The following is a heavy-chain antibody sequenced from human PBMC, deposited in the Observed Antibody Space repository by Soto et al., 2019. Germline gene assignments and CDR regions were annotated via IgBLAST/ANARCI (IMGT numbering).Heavy chain of an antibody. CDR2: IYHTGNT. CDR1: GYSISSGHY. D-gene: IGHD2-15*01. CDR3: ARVPPARYFDY. Sequence: WETLSLTCAVSGYSISSGHYWGWIRQTPEKGLEWIGSIYHTGNTYYNPSLKSRVTVSVDTSKNQFSLRLSSVTAADTAVYYCARVPPARYFDYWGQGTLVTVSS. V-gene: IGHV4-38-2*01. J-gene: IGHJ4*02.